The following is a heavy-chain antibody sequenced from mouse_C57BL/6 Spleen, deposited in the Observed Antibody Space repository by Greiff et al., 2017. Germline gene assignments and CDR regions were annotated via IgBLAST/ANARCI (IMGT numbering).Heavy chain of an antibody. V-gene: IGHV6-6*01. Sequence: EVQRVESGGGLVQPGGSMKLSCAASGFTFSDAWMDWVRQSPEKGLEWVAEIRNKANNHATYYAESVKGRFTISRDDSKSSVYLQMNSLRAEDTGIYYCTPDITTVDGYFDVWGTGTTVTVSS. CDR3: TPDITTVDGYFDV. CDR2: IRNKANNHAT. CDR1: GFTFSDAW. D-gene: IGHD1-1*01. J-gene: IGHJ1*03.